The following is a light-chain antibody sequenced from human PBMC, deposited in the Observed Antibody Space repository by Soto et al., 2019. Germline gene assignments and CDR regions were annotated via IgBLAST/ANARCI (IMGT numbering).Light chain of an antibody. V-gene: IGLV2-14*01. CDR1: SSDLGGYNY. CDR2: EVS. Sequence: QSALTQPASVCGSPGQSITISCSGTSSDLGGYNYVSWYQQHPGKAPKLMIYEVSNRPSGVSNRFSGSKSGNTASLTISGLQAEDEADYYCSSYTSSNKVFGGGTKVTVL. J-gene: IGLJ3*02. CDR3: SSYTSSNKV.